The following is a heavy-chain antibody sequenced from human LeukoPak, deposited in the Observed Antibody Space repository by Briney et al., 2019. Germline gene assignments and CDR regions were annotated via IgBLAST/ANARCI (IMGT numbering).Heavy chain of an antibody. V-gene: IGHV3-7*02. CDR2: IKQDGSEK. Sequence: GGSLRLSCAASGFTFNSYWLSWVRQAPGEGLEWVANIKQDGSEKYYVDSVKGRFTISRDNAKNSLYLHMNSLRAEDTAVYYCARGGKMMVRGVIRAYYFDYWGQGTLVTVSS. CDR3: ARGGKMMVRGVIRAYYFDY. D-gene: IGHD3-10*01. CDR1: GFTFNSYW. J-gene: IGHJ4*02.